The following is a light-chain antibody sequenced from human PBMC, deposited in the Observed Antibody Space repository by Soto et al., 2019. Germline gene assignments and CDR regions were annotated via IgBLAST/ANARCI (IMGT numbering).Light chain of an antibody. CDR3: QQRSNWPRT. Sequence: EIVLTQSPATLSLSPGERATLSCRASQSVSSYLAWYQQKPGQAPGLLIYDASNRATGIPARFSGSGSGTDFTRTISSLEPEDFAVYYCQQRSNWPRTFGQGTKLEIK. CDR2: DAS. CDR1: QSVSSY. V-gene: IGKV3-11*01. J-gene: IGKJ2*01.